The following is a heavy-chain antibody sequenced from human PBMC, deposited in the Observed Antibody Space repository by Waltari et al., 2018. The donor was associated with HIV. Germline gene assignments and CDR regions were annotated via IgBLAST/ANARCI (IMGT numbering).Heavy chain of an antibody. CDR2: IIPIFGTA. D-gene: IGHD3-10*01. CDR1: GGTFSSYA. CDR3: ARAPNPYYYGSGLPLDY. V-gene: IGHV1-69*01. J-gene: IGHJ4*02. Sequence: QVQLVQSGAEVKKPGSSVKVSCKASGGTFSSYAISWVRQAPGQGLEWMEGIIPIFGTANYAQKCQGRDTITADESTSTAYMELSSLRSEDTAVYYCARAPNPYYYGSGLPLDYWGQGTLVTVSS.